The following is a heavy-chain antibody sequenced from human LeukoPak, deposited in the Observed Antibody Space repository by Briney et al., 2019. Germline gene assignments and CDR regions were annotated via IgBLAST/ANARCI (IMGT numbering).Heavy chain of an antibody. V-gene: IGHV3-21*06. Sequence: GGSLRLSCAASGFSFSRAWMSWVRQAPGKGLEWISSITSSSSYIYYADSVKGRFTISRDNAKNSLYLQMNSLSPDDTAVYFCARDPYSGNYGNDYYYYMDVWGKGTTVTISS. CDR3: ARDPYSGNYGNDYYYYMDV. CDR2: ITSSSSYI. CDR1: GFSFSRAW. D-gene: IGHD1-26*01. J-gene: IGHJ6*03.